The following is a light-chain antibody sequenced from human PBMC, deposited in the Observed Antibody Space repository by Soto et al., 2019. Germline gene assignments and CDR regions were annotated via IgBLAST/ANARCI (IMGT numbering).Light chain of an antibody. Sequence: QSPLTQPPSVSAAPGQRVTISCSGTNSNIGTNYVSWYQQFPGTAPKLLVYEDNQRPSGIPDRFSGSKSGSLATLAITGLQTGDEAHYYCGTWDTSLNAGVFGGGTKLTVL. J-gene: IGLJ2*01. CDR1: NSNIGTNY. CDR3: GTWDTSLNAGV. V-gene: IGLV1-51*02. CDR2: EDN.